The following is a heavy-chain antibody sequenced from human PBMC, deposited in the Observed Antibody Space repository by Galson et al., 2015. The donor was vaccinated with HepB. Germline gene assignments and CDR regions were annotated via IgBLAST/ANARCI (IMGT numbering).Heavy chain of an antibody. CDR2: INHSGST. D-gene: IGHD1-20*01. CDR3: ARGHLITGTEVFDY. J-gene: IGHJ4*02. Sequence: EALSLTCAVYGGSFSGYYWSWIRQPPGKGLEWIGEINHSGSTNYNPSLKSRVTISVDTSKNQFSLKLSSVTAADTAVYYCARGHLITGTEVFDYWGQGTLVTVSS. V-gene: IGHV4-34*01. CDR1: GGSFSGYY.